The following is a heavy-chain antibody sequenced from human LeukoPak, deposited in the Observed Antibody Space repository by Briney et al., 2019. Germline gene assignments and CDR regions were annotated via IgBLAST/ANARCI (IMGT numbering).Heavy chain of an antibody. CDR1: GFTFSSYA. CDR3: ARARGYCSGGSCRPDY. CDR2: ISGSGGST. D-gene: IGHD2-15*01. Sequence: GGSLRLSCAASGFTFSSYAMSWVRQAPGKGLEWVSAISGSGGSTYSADSVKGRFTISRDNSKNTLYLQMNSLRAEDTAVYYCARARGYCSGGSCRPDYWGQGTLVTVSS. J-gene: IGHJ4*02. V-gene: IGHV3-23*01.